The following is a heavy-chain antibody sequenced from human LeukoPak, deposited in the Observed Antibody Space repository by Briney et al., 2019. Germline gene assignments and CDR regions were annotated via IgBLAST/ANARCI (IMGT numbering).Heavy chain of an antibody. CDR1: GYTFTSYD. V-gene: IGHV1-18*01. Sequence: ASVKVSCKASGYTFTSYDINWVRQATGQGLEWMGWISAYNGNTNYAQKLQGRVTMTTDTSTSTAYMELRSLRSDDTAVYYCARDLYGIAAAGTPTNWFDPWGQGTLVTVSS. D-gene: IGHD6-13*01. CDR2: ISAYNGNT. J-gene: IGHJ5*02. CDR3: ARDLYGIAAAGTPTNWFDP.